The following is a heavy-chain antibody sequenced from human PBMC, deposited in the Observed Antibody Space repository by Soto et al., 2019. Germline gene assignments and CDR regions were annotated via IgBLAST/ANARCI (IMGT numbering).Heavy chain of an antibody. D-gene: IGHD2-2*01. CDR1: GGTFSSYA. V-gene: IGHV1-69*13. Sequence: SVKVSCKASGGTFSSYAISWVRQAPGQGLEWMGGIIPIFGTANYAQKFQGRVTITADESTSTAYMELTSLRSEDTAVYFCARGRLGYCSSTSCRSGYYYGMDVWGQGTTGTVSS. CDR2: IIPIFGTA. J-gene: IGHJ6*02. CDR3: ARGRLGYCSSTSCRSGYYYGMDV.